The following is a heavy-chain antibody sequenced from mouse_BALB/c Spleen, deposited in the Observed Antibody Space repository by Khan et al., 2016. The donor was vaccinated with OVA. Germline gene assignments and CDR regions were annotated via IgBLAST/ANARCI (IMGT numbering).Heavy chain of an antibody. CDR3: AGTARIKY. CDR1: GYSITSGYG. Sequence: EVELVESGPGLVKPSQSLSLTCTVTGYSITSGYGWNWIRQFPGNKLEWMGYISYSGSTNYNPSLKSRISITRDTSKNQFFLQLNSVTTEDTATYYCAGTARIKYWGQGTTRTVSS. D-gene: IGHD1-2*01. V-gene: IGHV3-2*02. J-gene: IGHJ2*01. CDR2: ISYSGST.